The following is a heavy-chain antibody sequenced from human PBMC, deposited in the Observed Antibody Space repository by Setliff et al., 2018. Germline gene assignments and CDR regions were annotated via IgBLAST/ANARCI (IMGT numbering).Heavy chain of an antibody. CDR3: ATLAFTYYYDSSGYYPHDY. J-gene: IGHJ4*02. Sequence: ASVKVSCKVSGYTLTELSMHWVRQAPGKGLEWMGGFDPEDGETIYAQKFQGRVTMTEDTSTDTAYMELSSLRSEDTAVYYCATLAFTYYYDSSGYYPHDYWGQGTPVTVSS. CDR1: GYTLTELS. D-gene: IGHD3-22*01. CDR2: FDPEDGET. V-gene: IGHV1-24*01.